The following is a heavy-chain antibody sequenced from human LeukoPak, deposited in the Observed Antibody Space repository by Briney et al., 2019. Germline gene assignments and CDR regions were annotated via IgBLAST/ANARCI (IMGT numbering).Heavy chain of an antibody. D-gene: IGHD6-19*01. CDR2: ICYSGST. J-gene: IGHJ6*02. CDR3: ARDSAVAGTHMGGYYYGMDV. Sequence: GSLRLSCAASGFTVSSNYMSWIRQPPGKGLEWIGSICYSGSTYYNPSLKSRVTISVDTSKNQFSLKLSSVTAADTAVYYCARDSAVAGTHMGGYYYGMDVWGQGTTVTVSS. V-gene: IGHV4-39*07. CDR1: GFTVSSNY.